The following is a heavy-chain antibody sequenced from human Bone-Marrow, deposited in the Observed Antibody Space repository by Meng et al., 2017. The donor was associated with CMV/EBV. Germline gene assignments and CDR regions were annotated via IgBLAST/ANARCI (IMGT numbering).Heavy chain of an antibody. Sequence: GSLRLSCAVYGGSFSGYYWSWIRQPPGKGLEWIGEINHSGSTNYNPSLKSRVTISVDTSKNQFSLKLSSVTAADTAVYYCARGGTYYDFWSGYPTPKYNWFAPWGQGNRV. D-gene: IGHD3-3*01. CDR1: GGSFSGYY. V-gene: IGHV4-34*01. J-gene: IGHJ5*02. CDR3: ARGGTYYDFWSGYPTPKYNWFAP. CDR2: INHSGST.